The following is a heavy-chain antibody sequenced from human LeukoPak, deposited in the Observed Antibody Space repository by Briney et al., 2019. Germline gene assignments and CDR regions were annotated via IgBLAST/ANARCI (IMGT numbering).Heavy chain of an antibody. CDR3: ARGGYYGSGRYYFDS. J-gene: IGHJ4*02. Sequence: GGSLRLSCAVSGFTFSKCGMHWVRQAPGKGLVWVSRIKSDGSNTNYADSVKGRFTISRDNAKNTLHLQMNSLRAEDTAVYYCARGGYYGSGRYYFDSWGQGTLVTVSS. V-gene: IGHV3-74*01. D-gene: IGHD3-3*01. CDR2: IKSDGSNT. CDR1: GFTFSKCG.